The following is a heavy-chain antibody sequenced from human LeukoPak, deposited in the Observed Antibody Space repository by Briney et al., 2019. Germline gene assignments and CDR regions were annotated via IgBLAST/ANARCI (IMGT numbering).Heavy chain of an antibody. V-gene: IGHV3-7*01. J-gene: IGHJ4*02. D-gene: IGHD5-18*01. CDR3: PRGPTSEYSYTTY. CDR2: IKQDGSEE. Sequence: SGGSLRLSCAVSGFSISDSWMNWVRQAPGKGLEWVANIKQDGSEENYVGSVKGRFTISRDNAKNSLYLRTNSLSDEDTAVYFCPRGPTSEYSYTTYWGRGTLVTVSS. CDR1: GFSISDSW.